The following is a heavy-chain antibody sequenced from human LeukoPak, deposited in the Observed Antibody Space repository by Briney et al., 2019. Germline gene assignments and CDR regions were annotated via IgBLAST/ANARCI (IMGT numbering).Heavy chain of an antibody. D-gene: IGHD5-18*01. Sequence: SETLSLTCTVSGGSISSYYWSWIRQPPGKGLEWIAYVHNNGETKHNPSLKNRDTISVDTPNNQISLRLSSVPAADTAMYYCARKPAATAAFDIWGLGTMVSVSS. CDR1: GGSISSYY. CDR3: ARKPAATAAFDI. J-gene: IGHJ3*02. V-gene: IGHV4-59*08. CDR2: VHNNGET.